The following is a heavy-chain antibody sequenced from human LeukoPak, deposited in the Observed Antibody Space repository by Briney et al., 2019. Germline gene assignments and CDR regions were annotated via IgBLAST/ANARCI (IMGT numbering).Heavy chain of an antibody. CDR2: ISSSSSTI. CDR3: ARERAGLYGDYVFDY. D-gene: IGHD4-17*01. Sequence: PAGSLTLSCAASGFTFSDYYMSWIRQPPGKGLEWVSYISSSSSTIYYADSVKGRFTISRDNAKNSLYLQMNSLRAEDTAVYYCARERAGLYGDYVFDYWGQGTLATVSS. V-gene: IGHV3-11*01. J-gene: IGHJ4*02. CDR1: GFTFSDYY.